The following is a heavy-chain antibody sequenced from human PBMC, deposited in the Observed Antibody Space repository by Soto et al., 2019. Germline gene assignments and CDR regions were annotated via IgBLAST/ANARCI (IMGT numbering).Heavy chain of an antibody. J-gene: IGHJ5*01. CDR3: TKGATTALDS. D-gene: IGHD2-8*01. Sequence: SGQRPGWRLSSSWCCSVRPMPGKGLEWLGIVFPSASDVRYSPSFEGRVTISADNSINTAYLHLLYLKASDTAIYCCTKGATTALDSRGNGTRVPVS. V-gene: IGHV5-51*01. CDR2: VFPSASDV. CDR1: GWRLSSSW.